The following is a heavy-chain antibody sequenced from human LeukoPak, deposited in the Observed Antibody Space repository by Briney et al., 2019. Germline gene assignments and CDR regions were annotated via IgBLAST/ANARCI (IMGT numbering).Heavy chain of an antibody. V-gene: IGHV1-69*05. Sequence: EASVKVSCKASGGTFSSYAISWVRQAPGQGLEWMGRIIPIFGTANYAQKFQGRVTITTDESTSTAYMELSSLRSEDTAVYYCARPYDSSGFDYWGQGTLVTVSS. D-gene: IGHD3-22*01. CDR3: ARPYDSSGFDY. J-gene: IGHJ4*02. CDR1: GGTFSSYA. CDR2: IIPIFGTA.